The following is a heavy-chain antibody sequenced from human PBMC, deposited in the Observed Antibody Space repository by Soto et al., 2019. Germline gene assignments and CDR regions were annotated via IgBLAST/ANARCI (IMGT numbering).Heavy chain of an antibody. J-gene: IGHJ6*02. V-gene: IGHV1-69*13. CDR1: GGTCSSYA. CDR3: ARTQAYDYVWGSYRWYYYYYGMDV. CDR2: IIPIFGTA. Sequence: SVKVSCKASGGTCSSYAISWVRQAPGQGLEWMGGIIPIFGTANYAQKFQGRVTITADESTSTAYMELSSLRSEDTAVYYCARTQAYDYVWGSYRWYYYYYGMDVWGQGTTVTVSS. D-gene: IGHD3-16*02.